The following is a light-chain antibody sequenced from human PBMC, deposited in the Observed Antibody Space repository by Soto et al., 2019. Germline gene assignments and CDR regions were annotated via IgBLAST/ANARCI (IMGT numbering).Light chain of an antibody. Sequence: VRTQSPATLCWSPWSGAPLSCSSSQCIGDTLAWYQHKPGQTPRLLIYDTSTRATGVPSRFSGSGSGTHFTFTISRLQSEDIGTYYCQQYYSSPLTFGRGTRPEI. CDR1: QCIGDT. V-gene: IGKV3-15*01. J-gene: IGKJ5*01. CDR3: QQYYSSPLT. CDR2: DTS.